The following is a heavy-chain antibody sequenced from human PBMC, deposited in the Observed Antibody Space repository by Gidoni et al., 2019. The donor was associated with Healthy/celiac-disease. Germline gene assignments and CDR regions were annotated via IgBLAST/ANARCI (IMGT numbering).Heavy chain of an antibody. CDR2: INHSGRT. V-gene: IGHV4-34*01. CDR3: GRVGPMTTVTHQIDY. J-gene: IGHJ4*02. Sequence: QLQLQPWGAGLLKPSETLSLTCAVYGGSFSGYAWSWIRQPPGKGLEWIGEINHSGRTNYNPYLKSRVTITVGTSKNQFPLKLRSVTAADTAVYYCGRVGPMTTVTHQIDYWGQGTLVTVSS. CDR1: GGSFSGYA. D-gene: IGHD4-4*01.